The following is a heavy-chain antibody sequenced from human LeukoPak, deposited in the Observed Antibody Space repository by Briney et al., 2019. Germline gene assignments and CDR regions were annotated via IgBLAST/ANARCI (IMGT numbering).Heavy chain of an antibody. Sequence: ASVRVSCKASGYTFTDYYMHWVRQAPGQGLEWMGWINPNSGGTNYAQKFQGRVTMTRDTSISTAYMELSRLRSDDTAVYYCARDKQLVPLYPPSYYYYGMDVWGQGTTVTVSS. V-gene: IGHV1-2*02. J-gene: IGHJ6*02. CDR1: GYTFTDYY. CDR2: INPNSGGT. CDR3: ARDKQLVPLYPPSYYYYGMDV. D-gene: IGHD6-13*01.